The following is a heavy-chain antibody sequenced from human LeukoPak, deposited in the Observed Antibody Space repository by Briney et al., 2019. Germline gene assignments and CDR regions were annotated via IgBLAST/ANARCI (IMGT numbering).Heavy chain of an antibody. CDR3: ASTGPNIVLLPVAADY. D-gene: IGHD2-2*01. Sequence: ASVKVSCKTSGYTFSNYGITWGRQAPGQGLEWMGGISAAKADTDNARRFQDRVTMTTDTSTSTAYMEMRSLTSDDTAVFYCASTGPNIVLLPVAADYWGPGTLVTVSS. CDR1: GYTFSNYG. V-gene: IGHV1-18*01. J-gene: IGHJ4*02. CDR2: ISAAKADT.